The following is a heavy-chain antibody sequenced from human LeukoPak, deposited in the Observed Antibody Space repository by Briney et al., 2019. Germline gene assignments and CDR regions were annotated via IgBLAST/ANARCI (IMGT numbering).Heavy chain of an antibody. D-gene: IGHD1-14*01. Sequence: GGSLRLSCAASGFTFSTYWMSWVRQAPGKGLEWVANIMQDGSDKYSVDSVRGRFTISRDNAKNSLYLQMNSLRAEDTAVYYCAKTRGGPTSPDDYWGQGTLVTVSS. V-gene: IGHV3-7*03. CDR2: IMQDGSDK. CDR3: AKTRGGPTSPDDY. J-gene: IGHJ4*02. CDR1: GFTFSTYW.